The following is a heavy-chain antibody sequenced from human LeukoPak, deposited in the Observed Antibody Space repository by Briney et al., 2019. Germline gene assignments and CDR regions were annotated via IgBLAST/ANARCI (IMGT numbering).Heavy chain of an antibody. J-gene: IGHJ5*02. CDR2: IYHSGST. CDR1: GYSISSGYY. V-gene: IGHV4-38-2*02. D-gene: IGHD6-13*01. CDR3: ASTEYSSSWFDP. Sequence: SETLSLTCTVSGYSISSGYYWGWIRQPPGKGLEWIGSIYHSGSTYYNPSLKSRVTISVDTSKNQFSLKLSSVTAADTAVYYCASTEYSSSWFDPWGQGTLVTVSS.